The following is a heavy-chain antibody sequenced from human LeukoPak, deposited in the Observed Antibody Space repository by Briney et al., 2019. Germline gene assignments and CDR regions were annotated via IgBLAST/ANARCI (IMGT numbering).Heavy chain of an antibody. CDR3: ARDIEESSSWYLLSAGMDV. Sequence: GASVKVSCRTSGYTFTGYYMHWVRQAPGQGLEWMGWINPNSGGTNYAQKFQGRVTMTRDTSISTAYMELSRLRSDGTAVYYCARDIEESSSWYLLSAGMDVRGQGTTVTVSS. CDR1: GYTFTGYY. CDR2: INPNSGGT. V-gene: IGHV1-2*02. D-gene: IGHD6-13*01. J-gene: IGHJ6*02.